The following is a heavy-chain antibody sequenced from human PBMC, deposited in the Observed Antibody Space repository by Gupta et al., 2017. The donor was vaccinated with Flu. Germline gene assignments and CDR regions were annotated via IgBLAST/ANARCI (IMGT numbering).Heavy chain of an antibody. J-gene: IGHJ2*01. V-gene: IGHV3-30*18. CDR1: GFAFSRYG. CDR2: ISSDENDE. CDR3: AKNPRPGYWYFDL. Sequence: ASGFAFSRYGMHWVRQVPGKGLEWVAAISSDENDEHYADSVRGRFSISRDNAKNTLYVQMNSLRVEDTAVYHCAKNPRPGYWYFDLWGRGTLVTVSP.